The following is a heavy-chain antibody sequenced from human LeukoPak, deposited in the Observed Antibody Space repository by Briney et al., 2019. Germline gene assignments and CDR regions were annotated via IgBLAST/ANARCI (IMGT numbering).Heavy chain of an antibody. CDR2: INHSGST. J-gene: IGHJ3*02. V-gene: IGHV4-34*01. CDR1: GGSFSGYY. CDR3: ARAPLAVAGTHDAFDI. Sequence: SETLSLTCAVYGGSFSGYYWSWIRQPPGKGLEWIGEINHSGSTNYNPSLKSRVTISVDTSKNQFSLKLSSVTAADTAVYYCARAPLAVAGTHDAFDIWGQGTMVTVSS. D-gene: IGHD6-19*01.